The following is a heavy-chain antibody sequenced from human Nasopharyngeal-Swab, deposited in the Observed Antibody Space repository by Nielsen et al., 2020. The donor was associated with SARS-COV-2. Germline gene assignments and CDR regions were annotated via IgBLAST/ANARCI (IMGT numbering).Heavy chain of an antibody. D-gene: IGHD6-6*01. CDR2: IYPGDSDT. CDR1: EYSFTSYW. V-gene: IGHV5-51*01. Sequence: GESLKISCKGSEYSFTSYWIGWVRQMPGKGLEWMGIIYPGDSDTRYSPSFQGQVTISADKSISTAYLQWSSLKASDTAMYYCARDEGVYSSSSRGAFDIWGQGTMVTVSS. CDR3: ARDEGVYSSSSRGAFDI. J-gene: IGHJ3*02.